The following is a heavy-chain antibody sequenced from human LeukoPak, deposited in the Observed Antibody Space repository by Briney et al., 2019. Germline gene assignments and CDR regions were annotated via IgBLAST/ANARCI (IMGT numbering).Heavy chain of an antibody. V-gene: IGHV3-48*02. CDR2: ISNSGGTI. CDR1: GFTFSSYS. J-gene: IGHJ3*02. CDR3: AGVSAGHVFDI. Sequence: PGGSLRLSCAASGFTFSSYSMNWVRQAPGKGLEWVSYISNSGGTIYYGDSVKGRFTLSRDNAKNSLYLHLNSLRDEDTAVYFCAGVSAGHVFDIWGQGTMVTVSS.